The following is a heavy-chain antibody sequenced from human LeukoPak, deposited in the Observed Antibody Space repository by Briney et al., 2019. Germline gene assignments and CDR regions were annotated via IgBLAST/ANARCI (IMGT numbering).Heavy chain of an antibody. CDR1: GYTLTELS. CDR2: FDPEDGET. Sequence: ASVKVSCKVSGYTLTELSMHWVRQAPGKGLEWMGGFDPEDGETIYAQKSQGRVTMTEDTSTDTAYMELSSLRSEDTAVYYCATKETMVRGVRADWFDPWGQGTLVTVSS. CDR3: ATKETMVRGVRADWFDP. J-gene: IGHJ5*02. D-gene: IGHD3-10*01. V-gene: IGHV1-24*01.